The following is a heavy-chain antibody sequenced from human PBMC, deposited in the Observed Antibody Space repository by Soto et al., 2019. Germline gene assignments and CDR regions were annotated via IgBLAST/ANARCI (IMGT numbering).Heavy chain of an antibody. J-gene: IGHJ6*02. CDR1: GFTFSMNA. Sequence: GGSLRLSCSASGFTFSMNAMHWFRQAPGKGLEYVSAISSNGGSTYYADSVKGRFTISRDNSKNTLYLQMSSLRAEDTAVYYCVKGVRESYGMDVWGQGTTVTVSS. V-gene: IGHV3-64D*06. CDR2: ISSNGGST. CDR3: VKGVRESYGMDV. D-gene: IGHD3-10*01.